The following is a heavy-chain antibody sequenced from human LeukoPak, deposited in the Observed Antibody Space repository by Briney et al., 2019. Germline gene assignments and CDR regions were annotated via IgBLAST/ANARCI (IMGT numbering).Heavy chain of an antibody. V-gene: IGHV3-66*01. CDR1: GFTVSSNY. Sequence: LGGSLRVSCAASGFTVSSNYMSWVRQAPGNGLEWVSVIYSGGSTYYADSVKGRFTISRDNSKNTLYLQMNSLRAEDTAVYYCARDHPGTVTNLWGQGTLVTVSS. J-gene: IGHJ4*02. CDR3: ARDHPGTVTNL. D-gene: IGHD4-4*01. CDR2: IYSGGST.